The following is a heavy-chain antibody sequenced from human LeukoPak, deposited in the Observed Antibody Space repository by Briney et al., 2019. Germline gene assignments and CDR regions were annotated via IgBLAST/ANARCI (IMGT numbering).Heavy chain of an antibody. Sequence: SETLSLTCAVYGGSFSGYYWSWIRQPPGKGLEWIGEINHSGSTNYNPSLKSRVTISVDTSKNQFSLKLSSVTAADTAVYYCAGHYGDYITAWFDPWGQGTLVTVSS. CDR2: INHSGST. CDR3: AGHYGDYITAWFDP. J-gene: IGHJ5*02. V-gene: IGHV4-34*01. CDR1: GGSFSGYY. D-gene: IGHD4-17*01.